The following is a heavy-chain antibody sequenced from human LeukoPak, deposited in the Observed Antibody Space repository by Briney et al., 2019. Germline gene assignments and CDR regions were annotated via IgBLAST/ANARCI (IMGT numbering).Heavy chain of an antibody. CDR2: IIPILGIA. D-gene: IGHD4-23*01. CDR1: GGTFSSYA. CDR3: ARAVGETYGGNQLGDY. J-gene: IGHJ4*02. Sequence: GASVKVSCKASGGTFSSYAISWVRQAPGQGLEWMGRIIPILGIANYAQKFQGRVTITADKSTSTAYMELSSLRSEDTAVYYCARAVGETYGGNQLGDYWGQGTLVTVSS. V-gene: IGHV1-69*04.